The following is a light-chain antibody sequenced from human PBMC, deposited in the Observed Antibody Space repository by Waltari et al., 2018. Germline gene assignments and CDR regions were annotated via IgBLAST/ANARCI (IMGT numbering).Light chain of an antibody. Sequence: QSALTQPASVSGSPGQSITLSCTGPSRDVGTYNYVPCYQQHPGKAPKLMIFDVSIRPSGVSNRFSGSKSGNTASLTISGLQAEDEADYYCSSYISSSTLELFGGGTSLTVL. CDR3: SSYISSSTLEL. J-gene: IGLJ2*01. CDR2: DVS. V-gene: IGLV2-14*03. CDR1: SRDVGTYNY.